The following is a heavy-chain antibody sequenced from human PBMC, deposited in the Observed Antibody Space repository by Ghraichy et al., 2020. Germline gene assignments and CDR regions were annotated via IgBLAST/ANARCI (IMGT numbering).Heavy chain of an antibody. D-gene: IGHD6-13*01. CDR1: GFTFSGSA. Sequence: GGSLRLSCAASGFTFSGSAMHWVRQASGKGLEWVGRIRSKANSYATAYAASVKGRFTISRDDSKNTAYLQMNSLKTEDTAVYYCIAAAGTGIDYWGQGTLVTVSS. J-gene: IGHJ4*02. CDR3: IAAAGTGIDY. V-gene: IGHV3-73*01. CDR2: IRSKANSYAT.